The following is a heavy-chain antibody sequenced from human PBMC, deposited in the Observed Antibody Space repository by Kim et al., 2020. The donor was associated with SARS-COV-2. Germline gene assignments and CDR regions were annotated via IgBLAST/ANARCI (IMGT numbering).Heavy chain of an antibody. CDR2: ISYDGSNK. J-gene: IGHJ4*01. Sequence: GGSLRLSCAASGFTFSSYGMHWVRQAPGKGLEWVAVISYDGSNKYYADSVKGRFTISRDNSKNTLYLQMNSLRAEDTAVYYCAKDRRIKVAGPLSDYWG. V-gene: IGHV3-30*18. CDR3: AKDRRIKVAGPLSDY. D-gene: IGHD6-19*01. CDR1: GFTFSSYG.